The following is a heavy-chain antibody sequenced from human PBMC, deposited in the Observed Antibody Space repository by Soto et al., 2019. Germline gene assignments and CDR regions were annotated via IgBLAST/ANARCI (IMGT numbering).Heavy chain of an antibody. D-gene: IGHD3-22*01. Sequence: XETLSLTCAVYGGSFSGYYWSWIRQPPGKGLDWIGEINHSGRTNENPSLKSRVTISVDTSKNQFSLKLRSVTAADTAVYYCARGITMKLAVQGDAPDNYCFDSWGQGSLVTVSS. J-gene: IGHJ4*02. V-gene: IGHV4-34*01. CDR2: INHSGRT. CDR1: GGSFSGYY. CDR3: ARGITMKLAVQGDAPDNYCFDS.